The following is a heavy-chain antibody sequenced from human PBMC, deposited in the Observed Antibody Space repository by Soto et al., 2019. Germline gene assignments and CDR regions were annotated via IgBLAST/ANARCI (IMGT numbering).Heavy chain of an antibody. V-gene: IGHV3-20*04. D-gene: IGHD6-25*01. CDR1: GFTFDDYA. Sequence: GGSRRLSCAASGFTFDDYAMSWVRQAPGKGLEWVSGINWNGGSTGYADSVKGRFTISRDNAKNSLYLQMNSLRAEDTALYYCARDGRSIGFYGMDVWGQGTTVTVSS. J-gene: IGHJ6*02. CDR3: ARDGRSIGFYGMDV. CDR2: INWNGGST.